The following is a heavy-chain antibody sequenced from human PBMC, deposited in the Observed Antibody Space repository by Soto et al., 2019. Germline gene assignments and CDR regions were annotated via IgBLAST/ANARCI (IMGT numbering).Heavy chain of an antibody. CDR1: GFTFSSYS. D-gene: IGHD3-9*01. Sequence: EVQLVESGGGLVKPGGSLRLSCAASGFTFSSYSMNWVRQAPGKGLEWVSSISSSSSYIYYADSVKGRFTISRDNAKNSLYLQMNRLIAEDTAVYYCAREGYDILTGHPLSYYFDYWGQGTLVTVSS. J-gene: IGHJ4*02. CDR3: AREGYDILTGHPLSYYFDY. CDR2: ISSSSSYI. V-gene: IGHV3-21*01.